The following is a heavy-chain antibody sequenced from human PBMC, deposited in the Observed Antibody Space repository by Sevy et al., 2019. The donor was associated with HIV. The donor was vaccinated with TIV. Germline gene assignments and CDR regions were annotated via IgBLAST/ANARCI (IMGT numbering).Heavy chain of an antibody. Sequence: GGSLRLSCAASGFTFSSYSRNWVRQAPGKGLEWVSYISGSSSTIYYVDSVKGRFTISRDNAKNLLYLQMNSLRAEETAVYYCARSPPYSSGWYGIDYWGQGTLVTVSS. J-gene: IGHJ4*02. V-gene: IGHV3-48*01. CDR3: ARSPPYSSGWYGIDY. D-gene: IGHD6-19*01. CDR1: GFTFSSYS. CDR2: ISGSSSTI.